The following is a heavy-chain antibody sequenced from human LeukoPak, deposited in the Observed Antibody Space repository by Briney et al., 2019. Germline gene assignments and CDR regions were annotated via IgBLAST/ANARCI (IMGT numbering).Heavy chain of an antibody. CDR3: ATYSSGWHVY. CDR2: IKSKSDGGTT. CDR1: GFTFSNAW. V-gene: IGHV3-15*01. Sequence: GGSLRLSCAASGFTFSNAWMNWVRQAPGKGLEWVGRIKSKSDGGTTDCAAPVKGRFTISRDDSQNTLYLQMNSLKTEDTAMYYCATYSSGWHVYWGQGTLVTVSS. J-gene: IGHJ4*02. D-gene: IGHD6-19*01.